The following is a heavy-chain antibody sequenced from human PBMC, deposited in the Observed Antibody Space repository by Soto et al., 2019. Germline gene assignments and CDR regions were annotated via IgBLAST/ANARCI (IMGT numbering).Heavy chain of an antibody. J-gene: IGHJ4*02. V-gene: IGHV1-8*01. D-gene: IGHD1-1*01. Sequence: ASVKVSCKASGYNFTNFDINWVRQASGQGLEWMGWMSPSSGYTGFAQSFQGRLTMTRDTSINTAYLELSSLTSDDTAVYYCARGPTESTTRDFWGQGTLVTVSS. CDR2: MSPSSGYT. CDR1: GYNFTNFD. CDR3: ARGPTESTTRDF.